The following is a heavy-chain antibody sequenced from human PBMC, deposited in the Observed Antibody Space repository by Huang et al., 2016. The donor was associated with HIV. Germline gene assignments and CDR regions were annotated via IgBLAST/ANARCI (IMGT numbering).Heavy chain of an antibody. V-gene: IGHV3-30-3*01. Sequence: QVQLVESGGGVVQPGRSLRLSCAASGFPFNNHARHWVRQAPGKGLDWVEVISNEGSNNYSADSVKGRFTISRDSSKSTLFLHMTSLRTEDTAVYYCARAKDTWDAYDIWGQGTMVMVSS. D-gene: IGHD5-18*01. CDR1: GFPFNNHA. CDR3: ARAKDTWDAYDI. J-gene: IGHJ3*02. CDR2: ISNEGSNN.